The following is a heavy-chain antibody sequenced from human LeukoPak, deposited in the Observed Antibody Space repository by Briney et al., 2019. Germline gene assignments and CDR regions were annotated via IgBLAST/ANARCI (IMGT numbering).Heavy chain of an antibody. CDR2: IYYGENT. CDR1: GGSISSGPYY. D-gene: IGHD3-10*01. CDR3: ARVSEFNNWFDP. V-gene: IGHV4-39*07. Sequence: SETLSLTCTVSGGSISSGPYYWGWIRQPPGKGLEWIGNIYYGENTYYNPSLKSRVTISIDTSKNQFYLKVSPVTAADTAVYYCARVSEFNNWFDPWGQGTLVTVSS. J-gene: IGHJ5*02.